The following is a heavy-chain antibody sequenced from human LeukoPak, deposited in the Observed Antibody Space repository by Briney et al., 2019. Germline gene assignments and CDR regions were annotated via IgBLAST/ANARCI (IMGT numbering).Heavy chain of an antibody. CDR2: IYHSGSP. CDR1: GGSISSNNW. V-gene: IGHV4-4*02. CDR3: ARVNINNWHSCDY. J-gene: IGHJ4*02. Sequence: PSETLSLTCTVSGGSISSNNWWGWVRQPPGKGLEWIGEIYHSGSPNYNPSLKSRVTISVDKSRNHFSLNLSSVTAADTAVYYCARVNINNWHSCDYWGQGTLVTVSS. D-gene: IGHD1-1*01.